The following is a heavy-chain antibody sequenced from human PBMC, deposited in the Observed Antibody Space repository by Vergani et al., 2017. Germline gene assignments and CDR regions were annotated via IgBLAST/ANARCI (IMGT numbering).Heavy chain of an antibody. CDR3: ARHTTYTDS. Sequence: EVELVQSGPEMRKPGESLKISCKGSEYSFGNYWIGWVRQMPGKGLVWMGIIYPADSDTRYSLSFQGQVTISADKSISTAFLQWDSLKALDTALYYCARHTTYTDSWGQGTLVTVSS. V-gene: IGHV5-51*01. D-gene: IGHD1-1*01. J-gene: IGHJ4*02. CDR2: IYPADSDT. CDR1: EYSFGNYW.